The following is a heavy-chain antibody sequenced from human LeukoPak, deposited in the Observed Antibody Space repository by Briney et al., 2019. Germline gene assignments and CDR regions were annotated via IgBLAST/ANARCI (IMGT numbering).Heavy chain of an antibody. J-gene: IGHJ4*02. Sequence: RTSETLSLTCTVSGGSISSYYWSWIRQPPGKGLEWIGYIYYSESTNYNPSLKSRVTISVDTSKNQFSLKLSSVTAADTAVYYCARGFTYYYGSGSPYYFDYWGQGTLVTVSS. D-gene: IGHD3-10*01. CDR3: ARGFTYYYGSGSPYYFDY. CDR2: IYYSEST. CDR1: GGSISSYY. V-gene: IGHV4-59*01.